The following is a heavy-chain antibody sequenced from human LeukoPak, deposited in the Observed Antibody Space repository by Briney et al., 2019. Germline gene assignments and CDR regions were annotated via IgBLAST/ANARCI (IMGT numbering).Heavy chain of an antibody. D-gene: IGHD1-26*01. Sequence: PGRSLRLSCAASGFTFSSYAMYWVRQAPGKGLEWVAVISYDGSNKYYADSVKGRFTISRDNSKNTLYLQMNSLRPEDTAVYYCASASDWELLQGTYLDYWGQGTLVTVSS. CDR1: GFTFSSYA. J-gene: IGHJ4*02. CDR2: ISYDGSNK. V-gene: IGHV3-30-3*01. CDR3: ASASDWELLQGTYLDY.